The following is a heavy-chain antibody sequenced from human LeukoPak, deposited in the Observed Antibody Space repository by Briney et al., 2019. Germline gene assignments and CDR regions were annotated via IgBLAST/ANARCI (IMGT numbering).Heavy chain of an antibody. V-gene: IGHV3-30*18. CDR3: AKAADSGWYWVDY. Sequence: PGKSLRLSCAASGFXFSSYAIHWVRQAPGKGLEWVAVVSSDGSNKYYADSVKGRFTISRDNSKNTLYLQMNSLRADDTAVYYCAKAADSGWYWVDYWGQGTLVTVSS. CDR1: GFXFSSYA. J-gene: IGHJ4*02. CDR2: VSSDGSNK. D-gene: IGHD6-19*01.